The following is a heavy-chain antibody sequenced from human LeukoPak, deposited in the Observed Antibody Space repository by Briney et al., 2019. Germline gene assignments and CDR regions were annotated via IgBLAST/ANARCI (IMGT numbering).Heavy chain of an antibody. CDR2: INPNSGGT. D-gene: IGHD6-19*01. J-gene: IGHJ3*02. Sequence: ASAKVSCKASGYTFTGYYMHWVRQAPGQGLEWMGWINPNSGGTNYAQKFQGWVTMTRDTSISTAYMELSRLRSDDTAVYYCARVSKGWYDAFDIWGQGTMVTVSS. CDR1: GYTFTGYY. CDR3: ARVSKGWYDAFDI. V-gene: IGHV1-2*04.